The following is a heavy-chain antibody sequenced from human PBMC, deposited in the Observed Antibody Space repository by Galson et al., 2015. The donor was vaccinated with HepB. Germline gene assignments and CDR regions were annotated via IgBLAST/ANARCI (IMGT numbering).Heavy chain of an antibody. CDR2: ISYDGSSK. Sequence: SLRLSCAASGFTFSSYAMHWVRQAPGKGLEWVAVISYDGSSKYYADSVKGRFTISRDNSKNTLYLQMNSLRAEDTAVYYCARQYSSGPLAYYFDYWGQGTLVTVSS. J-gene: IGHJ4*02. V-gene: IGHV3-30*04. D-gene: IGHD6-19*01. CDR1: GFTFSSYA. CDR3: ARQYSSGPLAYYFDY.